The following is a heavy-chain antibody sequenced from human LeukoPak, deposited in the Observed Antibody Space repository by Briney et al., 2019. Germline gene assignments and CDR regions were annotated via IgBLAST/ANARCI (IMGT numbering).Heavy chain of an antibody. CDR2: IYSGGST. Sequence: GGSLRLSCAASGFTVSSNYMSWVRQAPGKGLEWVSVIYSGGSTYYADSVKGRFTFSRDNSKNTLYLQTNSLRAEDTAVYYCAKYTHSSGFDYWGQGTLVTVSS. CDR3: AKYTHSSGFDY. V-gene: IGHV3-53*01. CDR1: GFTVSSNY. J-gene: IGHJ4*02. D-gene: IGHD3-22*01.